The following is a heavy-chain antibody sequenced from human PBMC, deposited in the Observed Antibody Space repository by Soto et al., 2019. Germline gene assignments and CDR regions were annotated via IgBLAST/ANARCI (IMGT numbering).Heavy chain of an antibody. Sequence: GGSLRLSCAASGFTFSSYSMNWVRQAPGKGLEWVSYISSSSSTIYYADSVKGRFTISRDNAKNSLYLQMNSLRDEDTAVYYCARSPQYDFCCYGMDVWGQGTTVTVSS. J-gene: IGHJ6*02. CDR2: ISSSSSTI. CDR1: GFTFSSYS. V-gene: IGHV3-48*02. CDR3: ARSPQYDFCCYGMDV. D-gene: IGHD3-3*01.